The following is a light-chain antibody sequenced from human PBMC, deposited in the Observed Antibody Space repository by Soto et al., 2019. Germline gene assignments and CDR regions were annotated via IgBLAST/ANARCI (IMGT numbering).Light chain of an antibody. CDR2: EVS. V-gene: IGLV2-23*02. J-gene: IGLJ1*01. CDR1: SSDVGSYNL. CDR3: CPYVVIDTYV. Sequence: QSVLTQPASVSGSPGQSITISCTGTSSDVGSYNLVSWYQQHPGKAPKLIIYEVSKRPSGISNRFSGSKSGNTASLTISGLQAADEADYYCCPYVVIDTYVFGTGTKVTVL.